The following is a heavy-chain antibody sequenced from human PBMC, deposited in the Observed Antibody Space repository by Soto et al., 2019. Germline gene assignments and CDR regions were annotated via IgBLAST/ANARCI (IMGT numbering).Heavy chain of an antibody. CDR1: GYTFSNCW. V-gene: IGHV5-51*01. D-gene: IGHD5-12*01. J-gene: IGHJ6*02. Sequence: GESLKISCKGSGYTFSNCWIGWVRQMPGKGLEWMGIIYPGDSDTKYSPSFEGHVTISADKSITTAYLQWSSLKASDTAMYYCARVPVEMATIGYYYSYGVDVWGQGTTVTVSS. CDR2: IYPGDSDT. CDR3: ARVPVEMATIGYYYSYGVDV.